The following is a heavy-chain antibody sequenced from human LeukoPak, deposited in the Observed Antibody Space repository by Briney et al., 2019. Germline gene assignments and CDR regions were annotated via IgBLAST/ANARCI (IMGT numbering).Heavy chain of an antibody. CDR2: IIPIFGTA. Sequence: SVKVSCKASGGTFSSYAISWVRQAPGQGLEWMGGIIPIFGTANYAQKFQGRVTITTDESTSTAYMELSSLRSEDTAVYYCASSQGYVWGSYRSAEYFQHWGQGTLVTVSS. CDR1: GGTFSSYA. V-gene: IGHV1-69*05. CDR3: ASSQGYVWGSYRSAEYFQH. J-gene: IGHJ1*01. D-gene: IGHD3-16*02.